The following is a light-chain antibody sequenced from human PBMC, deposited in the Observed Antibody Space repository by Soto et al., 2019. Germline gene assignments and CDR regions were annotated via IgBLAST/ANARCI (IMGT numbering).Light chain of an antibody. CDR1: QSISRY. Sequence: IVLTQSPGTLSLSPGERTTLSCRASQSISRYLAWYQQKPGQGPRLLIYGASSRATGTPDRFSGSGSGTDFTLTINRLEPEDFALYYCQQYTNWPPMTFGQGTKVDIK. CDR3: QQYTNWPPMT. CDR2: GAS. J-gene: IGKJ1*01. V-gene: IGKV3-20*01.